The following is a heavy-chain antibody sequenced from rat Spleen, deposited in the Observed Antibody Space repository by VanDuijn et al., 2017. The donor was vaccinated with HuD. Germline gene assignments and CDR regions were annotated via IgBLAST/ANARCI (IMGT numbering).Heavy chain of an antibody. V-gene: IGHV1-57*01. D-gene: IGHD1-2*01. J-gene: IGHJ3*01. CDR1: GYTFTSYD. Sequence: QVQLQQSGAELAKPGSSVKISCKASGYTFTSYDISWIKQTTGQGLECIGYIDTGSGGNYFNEKFKGKATLTVDKSSSTAFMQLSSLTPEDTAVYYCARYYSNYTPFAFWGQGTLVTVSS. CDR2: IDTGSGGN. CDR3: ARYYSNYTPFAF.